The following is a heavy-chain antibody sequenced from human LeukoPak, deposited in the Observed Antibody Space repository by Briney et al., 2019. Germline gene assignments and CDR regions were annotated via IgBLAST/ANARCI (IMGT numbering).Heavy chain of an antibody. J-gene: IGHJ3*02. CDR1: GFTVSSNY. V-gene: IGHV3-66*02. Sequence: PGGSLRLSCAASGFTVSSNYMSWVRQAPGKGLEWVSVIYSGGSTYYADSVKGRFTISGDNSKNTLYLQMNSLRAEDTAVYYCASGNREAAFDIWGQGTMVTVSS. CDR3: ASGNREAAFDI. CDR2: IYSGGST. D-gene: IGHD1/OR15-1a*01.